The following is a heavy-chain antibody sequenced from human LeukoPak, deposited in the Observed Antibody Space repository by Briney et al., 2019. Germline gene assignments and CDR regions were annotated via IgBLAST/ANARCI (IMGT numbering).Heavy chain of an antibody. CDR1: GGSISSGGYY. V-gene: IGHV4-31*03. CDR3: ARDALKADSSGYPDAFDI. D-gene: IGHD3-22*01. Sequence: SQTLSLTCTVSGGSISSGGYYWSWIRQHPGKGLEWIGYIYYSGSTYYNPSLKSRVTISVDTSKNQFSLKLSSVTAADTAVYYCARDALKADSSGYPDAFDIWGQGAMVTVSS. J-gene: IGHJ3*02. CDR2: IYYSGST.